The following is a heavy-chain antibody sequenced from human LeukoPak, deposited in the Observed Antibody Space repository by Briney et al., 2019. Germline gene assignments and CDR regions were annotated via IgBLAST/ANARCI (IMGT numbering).Heavy chain of an antibody. Sequence: GGSLRLSCSASGFPFSSYAMHWVRETPGKGLGYVSAISDSGGSTYYADSVKGRFTISRDNSKNTLYLQMSSLRAEDTAVYFCVRGYSFGPYGMDVWGQGTTVTVSS. D-gene: IGHD2-15*01. J-gene: IGHJ6*02. V-gene: IGHV3-64D*09. CDR1: GFPFSSYA. CDR3: VRGYSFGPYGMDV. CDR2: ISDSGGST.